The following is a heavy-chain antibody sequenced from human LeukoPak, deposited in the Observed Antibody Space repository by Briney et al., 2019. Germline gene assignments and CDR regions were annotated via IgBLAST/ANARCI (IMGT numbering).Heavy chain of an antibody. CDR3: ARRPGYCPNGVCYKRNWFDP. J-gene: IGHJ5*02. CDR2: IYTSGST. D-gene: IGHD2-8*01. CDR1: GGSISSYY. Sequence: PSETLSLTCTVSGGSISSYYWSWIRQPAGKGLEWIGRIYTSGSTNYNPSLKSRVTLSVDTSNNQFSLKLSSVTAADTAVYYCARRPGYCPNGVCYKRNWFDPWGQGTLVTVSS. V-gene: IGHV4-4*07.